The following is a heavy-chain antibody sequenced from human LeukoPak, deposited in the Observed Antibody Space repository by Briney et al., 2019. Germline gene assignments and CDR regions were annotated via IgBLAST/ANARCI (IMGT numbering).Heavy chain of an antibody. J-gene: IGHJ4*02. V-gene: IGHV4-39*01. Sequence: PSETLSLTCIVSGDSIRRCNYYWGRIRQPPGKGLEWIGNFFYSGSTYYNPSLKSRVTISVDTSKNQFSLKLRSVTAADTAVYYCARHEWDGNNWYYVDYWGQGTLVTASS. CDR2: FFYSGST. CDR3: ARHEWDGNNWYYVDY. D-gene: IGHD5-24*01. CDR1: GDSIRRCNYY.